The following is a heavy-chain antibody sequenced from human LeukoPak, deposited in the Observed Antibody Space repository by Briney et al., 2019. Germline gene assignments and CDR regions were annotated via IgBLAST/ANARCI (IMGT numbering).Heavy chain of an antibody. V-gene: IGHV3-21*01. CDR3: ASTMSRSSSWFTPDDY. CDR2: ISSSSSYI. D-gene: IGHD6-13*01. CDR1: GFTFSSYS. J-gene: IGHJ4*02. Sequence: GGFLRLSCAASGFTFSSYSMNWVRQAPGKGLEWVSSISSSSSYIYYADSVKGRFTISRDNAKNSLYLQMNSLRAEDTAVYYCASTMSRSSSWFTPDDYWGQGTLVTVSS.